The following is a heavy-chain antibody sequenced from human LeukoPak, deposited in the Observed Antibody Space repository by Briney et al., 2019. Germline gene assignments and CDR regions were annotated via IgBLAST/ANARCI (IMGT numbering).Heavy chain of an antibody. V-gene: IGHV3-23*01. Sequence: GGSLRLSCVASGFIVSTNSMSWVRQAPGKGLEWVSVITGSGGNTYYADSVKGRFTISKDNSKNTVYLQMSSLRVDDTAVYYCAKAASSSWPSYYYGMDVWGQGTTVTVSS. CDR1: GFIVSTNS. CDR2: ITGSGGNT. J-gene: IGHJ6*02. CDR3: AKAASSSWPSYYYGMDV. D-gene: IGHD6-13*01.